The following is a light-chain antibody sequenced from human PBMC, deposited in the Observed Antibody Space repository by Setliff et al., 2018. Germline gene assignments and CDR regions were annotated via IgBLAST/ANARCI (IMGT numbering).Light chain of an antibody. CDR2: DVS. CDR1: SSDVGAYDY. Sequence: QSVLTQPASVSGSPGQSITISCTGSSSDVGAYDYVSWYQHHPGRAPKFMIYDVSKRPSGVSNRFSGSKSGNTASLTISGLQAEDEADYYCCSYAGNNNLIFGGGTKVTVL. J-gene: IGLJ2*01. CDR3: CSYAGNNNLI. V-gene: IGLV2-14*03.